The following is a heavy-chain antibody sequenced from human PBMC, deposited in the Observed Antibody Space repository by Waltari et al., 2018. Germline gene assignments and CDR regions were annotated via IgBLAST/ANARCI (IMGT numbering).Heavy chain of an antibody. D-gene: IGHD1-26*01. Sequence: QVQLQQWGAGLLKPSETLSLTCAVYGGSFSGYYWSWIRQPPGKGLEWIGEINHSGSTNYNPYLKSRVTISVETSENQFSLKLSSVTAADTAVYYCARGRSEVGTIYYYYYYYIDVWGKGTTVTVSS. CDR3: ARGRSEVGTIYYYYYYYIDV. CDR1: GGSFSGYY. V-gene: IGHV4-34*01. J-gene: IGHJ6*03. CDR2: INHSGST.